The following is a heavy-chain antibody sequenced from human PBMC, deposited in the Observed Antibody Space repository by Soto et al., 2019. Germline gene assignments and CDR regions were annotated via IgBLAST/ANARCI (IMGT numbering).Heavy chain of an antibody. Sequence: GASVKVSCKASGYTFTSYYMHWLRQAPGQGLEWMGIINPSGGSTSYAQKFQGRVTMTRDTSTSTVYMELSSLRSEDTAVYYCARDGGGGFGYDFWLAYYYYGMDVWGQGTTVTVSS. CDR1: GYTFTSYY. J-gene: IGHJ6*02. V-gene: IGHV1-46*01. CDR3: ARDGGGGFGYDFWLAYYYYGMDV. CDR2: INPSGGST. D-gene: IGHD3-3*01.